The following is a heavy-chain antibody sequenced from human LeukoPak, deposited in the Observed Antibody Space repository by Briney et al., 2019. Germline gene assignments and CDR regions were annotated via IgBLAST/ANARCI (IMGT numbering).Heavy chain of an antibody. CDR3: AREVPMGGGAGDY. V-gene: IGHV1-18*01. J-gene: IGHJ4*02. D-gene: IGHD4/OR15-4a*01. Sequence: ASVKVSCKASGYTFNSFGVNWVRQAPGQGLEWVGWISTYNGYTNSAQKFQGRVTMTSDTSTSTVYMELKSLRSEDTAFYYCAREVPMGGGAGDYWGQGTLVIVSS. CDR1: GYTFNSFG. CDR2: ISTYNGYT.